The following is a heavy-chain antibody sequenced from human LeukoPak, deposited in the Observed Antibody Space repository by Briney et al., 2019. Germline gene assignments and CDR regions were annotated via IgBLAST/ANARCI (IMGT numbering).Heavy chain of an antibody. CDR2: MNPKSGYT. CDR3: ARVKRDYYDSSGNIENDC. CDR1: RYTFTSYD. V-gene: IGHV1-8*01. Sequence: ASVKVSCKASRYTFTSYDINWVRQATGQGLEWMGWMNPKSGYTGYAQKFQGRVTMTRDTSTSTVYMELRSLRSEDTAVYYCARVKRDYYDSSGNIENDCWGQGTLVTVSS. D-gene: IGHD3-22*01. J-gene: IGHJ4*02.